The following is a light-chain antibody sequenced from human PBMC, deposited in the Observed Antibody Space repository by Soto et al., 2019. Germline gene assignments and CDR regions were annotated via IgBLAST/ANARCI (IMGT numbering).Light chain of an antibody. CDR3: CSFAGDPYV. CDR2: DVN. Sequence: QSVLTQPRSVSGSPGQSVAISCTGTSSDVGGYNYVSWYQQHPGKALKLMIYDVNKRPSGVPDRFSGSKSGNTASLTISGLQAEDEADYYCCSFAGDPYVFGTGTKATVL. J-gene: IGLJ1*01. V-gene: IGLV2-11*01. CDR1: SSDVGGYNY.